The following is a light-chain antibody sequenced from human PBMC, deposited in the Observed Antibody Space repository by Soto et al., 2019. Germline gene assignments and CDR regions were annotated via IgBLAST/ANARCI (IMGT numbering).Light chain of an antibody. V-gene: IGLV1-51*01. Sequence: QSVMTQPPSVSSAPGQRVTISCSGSTSNIGDKYISSYQHLPGTAPKLLIYDNNKRPPAIPARFSGSNSGSSATLAITGLQTGDEADYFCGTWDSSLSSHNYVFGTGPQVTVL. J-gene: IGLJ1*01. CDR3: GTWDSSLSSHNYV. CDR1: TSNIGDKY. CDR2: DNN.